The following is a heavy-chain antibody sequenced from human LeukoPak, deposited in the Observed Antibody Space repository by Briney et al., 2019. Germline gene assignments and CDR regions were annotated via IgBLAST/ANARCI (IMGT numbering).Heavy chain of an antibody. CDR1: GFPFSSYW. V-gene: IGHV3-7*04. D-gene: IGHD5-24*01. CDR3: TRVGYIDEGIDY. J-gene: IGHJ4*02. Sequence: GGSLRLSCVASGFPFSSYWMTWVRQAPGKGLEWVANIKQDGSKKSYVDSVKGRFTISRDNAKNSLYLRMNSLRAEDTAIYYCTRVGYIDEGIDYWGQGTLATVSS. CDR2: IKQDGSKK.